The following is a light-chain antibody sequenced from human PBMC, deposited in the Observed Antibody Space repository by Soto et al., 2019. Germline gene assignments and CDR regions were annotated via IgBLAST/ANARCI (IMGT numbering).Light chain of an antibody. CDR1: QSVSSNY. CDR2: RAS. Sequence: DIVLTQSPCTLSLSPGERSTLSCMSSQSVSSNYLAWYQQKPGQTPKVLIYRASTRATGIPDRFSGSGSGTDFTLTISRLEAEDFAVYYCQQRSNWPITFGQGTRLEIK. V-gene: IGKV3D-20*02. J-gene: IGKJ5*01. CDR3: QQRSNWPIT.